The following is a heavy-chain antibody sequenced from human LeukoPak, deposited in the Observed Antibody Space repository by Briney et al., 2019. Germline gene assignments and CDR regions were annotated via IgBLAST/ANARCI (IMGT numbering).Heavy chain of an antibody. V-gene: IGHV4-4*07. D-gene: IGHD2-15*01. CDR2: IYTSGST. CDR1: GGSISSYY. J-gene: IGHJ6*03. CDR3: ARDAAYYYYYYYMDV. Sequence: SETLSLTCTVSGGSISSYYWSWIRQPAGKGLEWIGRIYTSGSTNYNPSLKSRVTISVDTSKNQFSLKLSSVTAADTAVYYCARDAAYYYYYYYMDVWGKGTTVTVSS.